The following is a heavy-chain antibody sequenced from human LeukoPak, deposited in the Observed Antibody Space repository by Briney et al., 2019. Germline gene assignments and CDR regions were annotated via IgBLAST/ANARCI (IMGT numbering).Heavy chain of an antibody. CDR2: IYYSGST. CDR3: ARGRRSSSSYYGMDV. V-gene: IGHV4-59*01. D-gene: IGHD6-6*01. Sequence: SETLSLTCTVSGGSISSYYWSWIRQPPGKGLEWIGYIYYSGSTNYNPSLESRVTISIDTSKNQFSLKLSSVTAADTAVYYCARGRRSSSSYYGMDVWGQGILVTVSS. J-gene: IGHJ6*02. CDR1: GGSISSYY.